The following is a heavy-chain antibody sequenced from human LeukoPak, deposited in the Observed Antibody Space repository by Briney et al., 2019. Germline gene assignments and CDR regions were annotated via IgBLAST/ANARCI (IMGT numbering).Heavy chain of an antibody. CDR3: ASYSGNNAYYGY. Sequence: PSETLSLTCTVSVGSISSYYWTWIRQPAGKGLEWIGRIYSSGNTNYNPSLKSRVTMSVDTSKNQFSLKLSSVTPADTAVYYCASYSGNNAYYGYWGQGTLVTVSS. D-gene: IGHD1-26*01. CDR2: IYSSGNT. V-gene: IGHV4-4*07. J-gene: IGHJ4*02. CDR1: VGSISSYY.